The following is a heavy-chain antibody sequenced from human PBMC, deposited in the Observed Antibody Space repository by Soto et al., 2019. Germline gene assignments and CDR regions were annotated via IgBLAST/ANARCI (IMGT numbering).Heavy chain of an antibody. J-gene: IGHJ6*02. CDR2: INAGNGNT. V-gene: IGHV1-3*01. CDR1: GDTFTSYA. CDR3: ARDPSYYGMDV. Sequence: ASVKLCCKDSGDTFTSYAMHWVRQAHGQRLEWMGWINAGNGNTKYSQKFQGRVTITRDTSASTAYMELSSLRSEDTAVYYCARDPSYYGMDVWGQGTTVTVSS.